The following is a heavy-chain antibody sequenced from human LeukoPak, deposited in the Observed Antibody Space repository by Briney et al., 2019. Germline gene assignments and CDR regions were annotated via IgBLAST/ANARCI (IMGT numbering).Heavy chain of an antibody. Sequence: GGSLRLSCAASGFTFDDYAMHWVRQAPGKGLEWVSGISWNSGSIGYADSVKGRFTISRDNAKNSLYLQMNSLRAEDTALYYCAKSALDIWGRGTMVTVSS. J-gene: IGHJ3*02. CDR1: GFTFDDYA. V-gene: IGHV3-9*01. CDR3: AKSALDI. CDR2: ISWNSGSI.